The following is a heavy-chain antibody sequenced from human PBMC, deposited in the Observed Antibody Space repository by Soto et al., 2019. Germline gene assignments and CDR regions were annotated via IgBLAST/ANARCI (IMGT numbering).Heavy chain of an antibody. CDR1: GFSVSTNY. J-gene: IGHJ6*03. CDR2: IYSGGTT. V-gene: IGHV3-53*04. D-gene: IGHD6-13*01. Sequence: GGSLRLSCAASGFSVSTNYMSWVRQAPGKGLEWVSVIYSGGTTYYADSVKGRFTISRNNSENTVYLQMNSLRAEDTAVYYCAREIGYSNSPYYYYMYVWGKGTTVTVSS. CDR3: AREIGYSNSPYYYYMYV.